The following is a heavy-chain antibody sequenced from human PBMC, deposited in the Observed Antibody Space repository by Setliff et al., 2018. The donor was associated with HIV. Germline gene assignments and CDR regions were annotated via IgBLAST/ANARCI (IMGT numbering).Heavy chain of an antibody. CDR1: GFVFYSFD. D-gene: IGHD1-26*01. CDR3: AKPTSGLYPRSFDL. J-gene: IGHJ3*01. Sequence: GESLKISCVASGFVFYSFDMNWVRQTPEKGLEWVSAISPGSDTTYYADSVKGRFTISRDDSRDMLFLQMNSLIPEDTAIYYCAKPTSGLYPRSFDLWGQGTKVTV. V-gene: IGHV3-23*01. CDR2: ISPGSDTT.